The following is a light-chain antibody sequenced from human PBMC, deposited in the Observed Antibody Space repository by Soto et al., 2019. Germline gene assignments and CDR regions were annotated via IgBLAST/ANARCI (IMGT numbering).Light chain of an antibody. CDR1: SSDIGSYNL. CDR2: EGT. Sequence: QSALTRPASVSGSPGQSITISCTGSSSDIGSYNLVSWYQHHPGKAPKLMIYEGTNRPSGVSNRFSGSKSGNTASLTISGLQAEDEADYYCCSYARGSTLVFGGGTQLTVL. V-gene: IGLV2-23*01. J-gene: IGLJ2*01. CDR3: CSYARGSTLV.